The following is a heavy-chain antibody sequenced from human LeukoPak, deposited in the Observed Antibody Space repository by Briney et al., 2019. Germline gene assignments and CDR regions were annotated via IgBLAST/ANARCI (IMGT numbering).Heavy chain of an antibody. V-gene: IGHV3-33*01. CDR3: ARDLVWGSYRYTSVPGADY. CDR2: IWYDGSNK. D-gene: IGHD3-16*02. J-gene: IGHJ4*02. Sequence: QAGGSLRLSCAASGFTFSSYGMHWVRQAPGKGLEWVAVIWYDGSNKYYADSVKGRFTISRDSSKNTLYLQMNSLRAEDTAVYYCARDLVWGSYRYTSVPGADYWGQGTLVTVSS. CDR1: GFTFSSYG.